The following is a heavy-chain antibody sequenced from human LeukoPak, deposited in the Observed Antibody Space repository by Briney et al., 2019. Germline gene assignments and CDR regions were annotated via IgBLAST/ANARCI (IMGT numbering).Heavy chain of an antibody. D-gene: IGHD3-3*01. J-gene: IGHJ4*02. Sequence: GESLKISCKGSGYSFTSYWIGWVRQMPGKGLEWMGIIYPGDSHTRYSPSFQGQVTISADKSISTAYLQWSTLKASDTAMYYCARQGDYDFWSGYYRDYWGQGTLVTVSS. CDR3: ARQGDYDFWSGYYRDY. V-gene: IGHV5-51*01. CDR1: GYSFTSYW. CDR2: IYPGDSHT.